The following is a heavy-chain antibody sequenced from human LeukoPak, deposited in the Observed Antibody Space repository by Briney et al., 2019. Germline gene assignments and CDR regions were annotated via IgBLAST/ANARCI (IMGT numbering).Heavy chain of an antibody. V-gene: IGHV5-51*01. CDR3: ARHTTYYYDSSGYPTPGPFDY. CDR1: GYSFTSYW. CDR2: IYPGDSDT. D-gene: IGHD3-22*01. J-gene: IGHJ4*02. Sequence: GESLKISCEGSGYSFTSYWIGWVRQMPGKGLEWMGIIYPGDSDTRYSPSFQGQVTISADKSISTAYLQWSSLKASDTAMYYCARHTTYYYDSSGYPTPGPFDYWGQGTLVTVSS.